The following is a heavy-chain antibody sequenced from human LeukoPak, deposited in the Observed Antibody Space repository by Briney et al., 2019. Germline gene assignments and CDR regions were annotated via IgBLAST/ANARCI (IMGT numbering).Heavy chain of an antibody. CDR2: INYSGST. CDR1: GGSISSSDYY. V-gene: IGHV4-39*01. J-gene: IGHJ4*02. Sequence: KASETLSLTCTVSGGSISSSDYYWAWIRQPPGKGLEWIGSINYSGSTYYNPSLKSRVTISVDTSKNQFSLKLSSVTAADTAVYYCARARRNTVTGLDYWGQGTLVTVSS. CDR3: ARARRNTVTGLDY. D-gene: IGHD4-17*01.